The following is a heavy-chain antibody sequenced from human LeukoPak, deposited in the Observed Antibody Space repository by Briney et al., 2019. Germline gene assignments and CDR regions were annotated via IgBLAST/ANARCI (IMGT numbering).Heavy chain of an antibody. D-gene: IGHD3-16*02. CDR3: ARGDYDYVWGSYRHRYFDY. CDR2: IYHSGST. CDR1: GGSISSSNW. J-gene: IGHJ4*02. V-gene: IGHV4-4*02. Sequence: PSGTLSLTCAVSGGSISSSNWWSWVRQPPGKGLEWIGEIYHSGSTNYNPSLKSRVTISVDKSKNQFSLKLSSVTAADTAVYYCARGDYDYVWGSYRHRYFDYWGQGTLVTVSS.